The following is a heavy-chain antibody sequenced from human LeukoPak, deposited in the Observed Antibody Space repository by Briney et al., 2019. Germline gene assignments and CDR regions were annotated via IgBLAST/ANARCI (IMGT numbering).Heavy chain of an antibody. CDR3: ARVLDYYYGMDV. CDR1: GFTFSSYA. V-gene: IGHV3-23*01. Sequence: GGSLRLSCAASGFTFSSYAMSWVRQAPGKGLEWVSAISGSGGSTYYADSVKGRFTISRHNSKNTLYLQMNSLRAEDTAVYYCARVLDYYYGMDVWGQGTTVTVSS. CDR2: ISGSGGST. J-gene: IGHJ6*02. D-gene: IGHD1-26*01.